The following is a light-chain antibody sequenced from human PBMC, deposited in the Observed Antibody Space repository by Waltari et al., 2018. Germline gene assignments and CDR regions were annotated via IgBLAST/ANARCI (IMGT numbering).Light chain of an antibody. CDR2: DAS. CDR1: QSVASY. V-gene: IGKV3-11*01. Sequence: EIVLTQSPAILSLSPVERATLSCRASQSVASYLAWYQQKPGQAPRLLIYDASNRASGIPARFSGSGSGTDFTLTISSLEPEDFAVYYCQQRIGWPPWTFGQGTKVEI. J-gene: IGKJ1*01. CDR3: QQRIGWPPWT.